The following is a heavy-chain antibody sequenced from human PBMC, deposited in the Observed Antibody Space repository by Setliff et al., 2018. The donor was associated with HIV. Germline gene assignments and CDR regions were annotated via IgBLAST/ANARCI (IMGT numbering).Heavy chain of an antibody. D-gene: IGHD3-22*01. CDR2: IIPMYNIP. Sequence: GASVKVSCKTSGGTLSNYVITWVRQAPGQGLEWMGMIIPMYNIPAYAQKFQGRVTFTADESTSTAYMELSSLRSEDTAVYYCARDYSPTFYYYDSSGTFDYWGQGTLVTVSS. CDR1: GGTLSNYV. V-gene: IGHV1-69*13. J-gene: IGHJ4*02. CDR3: ARDYSPTFYYYDSSGTFDY.